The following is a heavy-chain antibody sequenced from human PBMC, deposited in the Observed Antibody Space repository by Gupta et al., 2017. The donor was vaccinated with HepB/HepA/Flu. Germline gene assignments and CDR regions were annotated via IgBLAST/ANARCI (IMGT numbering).Heavy chain of an antibody. J-gene: IGHJ5*02. CDR1: GGTFSSYA. D-gene: IGHD2-15*01. CDR3: ARDRSGSSSTWFAP. CDR2: IIPIFGTE. V-gene: IGHV1-69*01. Sequence: QVQLVQSGAEVKKPGSSVKVSCKASGGTFSSYAISWVRQAPGQGLEWMGGIIPIFGTENYAQKVQGRVTITADESTSTAYMELSRLRSEETAVYYCARDRSGSSSTWFAPGGQGTLVTVSS.